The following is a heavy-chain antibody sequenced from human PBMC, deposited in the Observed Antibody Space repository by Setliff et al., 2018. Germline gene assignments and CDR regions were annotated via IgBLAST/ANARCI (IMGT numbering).Heavy chain of an antibody. CDR2: IGHTGSI. J-gene: IGHJ6*03. CDR3: AREQWLDPPGYYYMDV. CDR1: GYSISSGYI. Sequence: PSETLSLTCTVSGYSISSGYIWGWIRQPPGKGLEWVGNIGHTGSINYNPSLKSRLTMSIDTSKNQFSLKLNSVTAADMAVYYCAREQWLDPPGYYYMDVWAKGTTVTVS. D-gene: IGHD6-19*01. V-gene: IGHV4-38-2*02.